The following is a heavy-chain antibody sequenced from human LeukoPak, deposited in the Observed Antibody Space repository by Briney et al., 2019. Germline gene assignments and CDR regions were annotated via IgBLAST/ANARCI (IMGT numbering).Heavy chain of an antibody. CDR1: GGTFSSSA. CDR2: IIPILGIA. V-gene: IGHV1-69*04. CDR3: ARVVRGDYYYYGMDV. J-gene: IGHJ6*02. D-gene: IGHD3-10*02. Sequence: SVKVSCKASGGTFSSSAISWVRQAPGQGLEWMGRIIPILGIANYAQKFQGRVTITADKSTSTAYMELSSLRSEDTAVYYCARVVRGDYYYYGMDVWGQGSTVTVSS.